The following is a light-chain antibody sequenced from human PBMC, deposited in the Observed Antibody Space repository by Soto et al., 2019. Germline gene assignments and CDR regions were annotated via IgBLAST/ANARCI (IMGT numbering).Light chain of an antibody. CDR1: QSVSSY. CDR3: QQRSNWPLT. J-gene: IGKJ4*01. CDR2: DAS. V-gene: IGKV3-11*01. Sequence: EIVLTQSPVTLSLSPGERATLSCRASQSVSSYLAWYQQKPGQAPRLLIYDASNRATGIPARFSGSGSGTDFTLTISSLDPEDFAVYNCQQRSNWPLTFGGGTKVEIK.